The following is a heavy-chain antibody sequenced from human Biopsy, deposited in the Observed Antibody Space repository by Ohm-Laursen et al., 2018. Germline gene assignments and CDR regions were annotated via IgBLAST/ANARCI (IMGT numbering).Heavy chain of an antibody. J-gene: IGHJ5*02. D-gene: IGHD6-6*01. Sequence: ASVKVSCKASGYSFSTYDVNWVRQARRQGLEWMGWMIPSSGKTGYAQRFQGRVTLTMNTSISTAYMELSGLRSEDTAVYFCARGYSRRVSIFEASIYWFDTWGQGTLVTVSS. V-gene: IGHV1-8*01. CDR1: GYSFSTYD. CDR2: MIPSSGKT. CDR3: ARGYSRRVSIFEASIYWFDT.